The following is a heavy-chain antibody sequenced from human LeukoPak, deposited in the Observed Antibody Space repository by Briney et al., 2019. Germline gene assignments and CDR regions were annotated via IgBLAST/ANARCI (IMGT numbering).Heavy chain of an antibody. J-gene: IGHJ6*03. CDR2: IIPIFGTA. CDR3: AKDRGGTNYYYMDV. Sequence: ASVKVSCKASGGTFSSYAISWVRQAPGQGLEWMGGIIPIFGTANYAQKFQGRVTITADESTSTAYMELSSLRSEDTAVYYCAKDRGGTNYYYMDVWGKGTTVTISS. CDR1: GGTFSSYA. D-gene: IGHD2-15*01. V-gene: IGHV1-69*13.